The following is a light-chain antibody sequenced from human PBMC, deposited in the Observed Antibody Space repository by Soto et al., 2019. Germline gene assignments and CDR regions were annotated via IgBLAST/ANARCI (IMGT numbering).Light chain of an antibody. J-gene: IGKJ5*01. CDR2: GAS. CDR1: QSVSTY. CDR3: QQRTDWPMT. V-gene: IGKV3-11*01. Sequence: IVLTQSPATLSLSPGETATLSCRASQSVSTYLAWYQQRPGQAPRLLIYGASNRATGIPARFSGSGSGTDFTLTISSLEAEDSAVYYCQQRTDWPMTFGQGTRLEI.